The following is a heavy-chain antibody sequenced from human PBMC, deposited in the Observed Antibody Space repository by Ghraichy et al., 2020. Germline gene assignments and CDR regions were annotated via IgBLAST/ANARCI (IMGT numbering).Heavy chain of an antibody. Sequence: SQNLSLTCAISGDSVSSNSAAWNWIRQSPSRGLEWLGRTYYRSKWYNDYAVSVKSRITINPDTSKNQFSLQLNSVTPEDTAVYYCARAPFDDYGDSYFDYYYCGMDVWGQGTTVTVSS. CDR3: ARAPFDDYGDSYFDYYYCGMDV. D-gene: IGHD4-17*01. V-gene: IGHV6-1*01. J-gene: IGHJ6*02. CDR2: TYYRSKWYN. CDR1: GDSVSSNSAA.